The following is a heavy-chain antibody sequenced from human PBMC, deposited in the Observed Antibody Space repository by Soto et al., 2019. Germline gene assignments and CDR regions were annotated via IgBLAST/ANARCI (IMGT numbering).Heavy chain of an antibody. Sequence: PSETLSLTCAVYGGSFSGYYWTWIRQPPGTGLEWIGEINHSGSTNYNPSLKSRVTISVDTSKNQFSLKLSSVTAADTAVYYCARAGTTMVRGVISGWFDPWGQGTLVTVSS. CDR2: INHSGST. CDR1: GGSFSGYY. D-gene: IGHD3-10*01. V-gene: IGHV4-34*01. CDR3: ARAGTTMVRGVISGWFDP. J-gene: IGHJ5*02.